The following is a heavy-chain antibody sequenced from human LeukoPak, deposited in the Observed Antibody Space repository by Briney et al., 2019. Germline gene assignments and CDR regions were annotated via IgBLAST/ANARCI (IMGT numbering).Heavy chain of an antibody. D-gene: IGHD6-13*01. J-gene: IGHJ4*02. CDR3: ARGSDTAAGLY. CDR2: INHSAST. Sequence: SETLSLTRAVYGGSFSGYYWRWIRQPPGKGLEWIGEINHSASTNYNPSLKSRVSISVDSSKNQFSLKVSSVTAADTAVYYCARGSDTAAGLYWGQGTLVTVSS. V-gene: IGHV4-34*01. CDR1: GGSFSGYY.